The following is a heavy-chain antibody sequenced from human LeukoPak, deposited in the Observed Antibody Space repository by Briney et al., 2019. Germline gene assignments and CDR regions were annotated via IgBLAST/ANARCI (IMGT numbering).Heavy chain of an antibody. V-gene: IGHV4-59*01. D-gene: IGHD3-10*01. CDR2: TYSSGTT. Sequence: SETLSLTCSVSGGSITNYFCSWIRRSPGKGLEWIGYTYSSGTTNHNPSLRGRVTISMDTSKSQFSLKLSSVTAEDTAVYYCATLFGFSGYFDYWGQGILVTVSS. CDR3: ATLFGFSGYFDY. CDR1: GGSITNYF. J-gene: IGHJ4*02.